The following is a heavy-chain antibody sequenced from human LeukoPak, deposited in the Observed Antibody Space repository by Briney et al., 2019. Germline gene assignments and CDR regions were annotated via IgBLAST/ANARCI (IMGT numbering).Heavy chain of an antibody. Sequence: PETLSLTCAVYGGSFSGYYWSWIPQPPGKGLEWIGEINHSGSTNYNPSLKSRVTISVDTSKNQFSLKLSSVTAADTAVYYCARGFLWDYWGQGTLVTVSS. CDR3: ARGFLWDY. J-gene: IGHJ4*02. D-gene: IGHD2/OR15-2a*01. CDR1: GGSFSGYY. CDR2: INHSGST. V-gene: IGHV4-34*01.